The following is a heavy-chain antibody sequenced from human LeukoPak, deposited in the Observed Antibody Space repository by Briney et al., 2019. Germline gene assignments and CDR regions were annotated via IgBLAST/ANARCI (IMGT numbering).Heavy chain of an antibody. CDR1: DGSISSNSYY. D-gene: IGHD3-22*01. V-gene: IGHV4-61*01. CDR3: ARVGWDYYDSSGYSPFDY. Sequence: SETLSLTCTVSDGSISSNSYYWSWIRQPPGKGLEWIGYIYYIGSTNYNPSLKSRVTISVDTSKNQFSLKLSSVTAADTAVYYCARVGWDYYDSSGYSPFDYWGQGTLVTVSS. CDR2: IYYIGST. J-gene: IGHJ4*02.